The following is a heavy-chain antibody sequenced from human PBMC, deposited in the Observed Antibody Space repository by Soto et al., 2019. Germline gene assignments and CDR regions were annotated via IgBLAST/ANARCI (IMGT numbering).Heavy chain of an antibody. D-gene: IGHD1-1*01. CDR1: GGTFSSYA. CDR3: ASEPATAKPKGVDF. V-gene: IGHV1-69*13. Sequence: SVKVSCKASGGTFSSYAISWVRQAPGQGLEWMGGIIPIFGTANYAQKFQGRVTITADESTSTAYMELSSLRSGDTAVYYCASEPATAKPKGVDFWGQGTLVTVSS. CDR2: IIPIFGTA. J-gene: IGHJ4*02.